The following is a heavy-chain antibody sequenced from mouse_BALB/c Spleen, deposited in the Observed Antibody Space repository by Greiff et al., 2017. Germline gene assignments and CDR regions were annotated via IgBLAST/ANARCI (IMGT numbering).Heavy chain of an antibody. J-gene: IGHJ3*01. CDR1: GFTFSSFG. V-gene: IGHV5-17*02. CDR2: ISSGSSTI. Sequence: EVKLVESGGGLVQPGGSRKLSCAASGFTFSSFGMHWVRQAPEKGLEWVAYISSGSSTIYYADTVKGRFTISRDNPKNTLFLQMTSLRSEDTAMYYCARSPSRFAYWGQGTLVTVSA. CDR3: ARSPSRFAY.